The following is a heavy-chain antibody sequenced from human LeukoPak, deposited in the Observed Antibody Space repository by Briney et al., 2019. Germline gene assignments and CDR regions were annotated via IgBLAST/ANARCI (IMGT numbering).Heavy chain of an antibody. Sequence: PGGSLRLSCAASGFIFSDYYMSWIRQAPGKGPEWVSYISSSSSYTKYADSVKGRFTISRDNAKNTLYLQMNSLRAEDTALYYCARDLATTDNWGQGTLVTVSS. CDR3: ARDLATTDN. D-gene: IGHD1/OR15-1a*01. V-gene: IGHV3-11*05. J-gene: IGHJ4*02. CDR1: GFIFSDYY. CDR2: ISSSSSYT.